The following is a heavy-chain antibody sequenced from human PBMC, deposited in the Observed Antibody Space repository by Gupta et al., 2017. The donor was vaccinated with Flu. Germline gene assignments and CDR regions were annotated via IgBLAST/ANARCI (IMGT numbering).Heavy chain of an antibody. CDR1: GFTFSCSS. D-gene: IGHD3-22*01. J-gene: IGHJ4*02. CDR2: SRDKANGFAT. CDR3: TRLDYDDSSGLLVGREEGQ. Sequence: QLVASGGGLVQPGRSLTLSCTASGFTFSCSSVHWVRQAPGKGLDWIGGSRDKANGFATAYVASVKCRFTFSRDDSKSTAWLQMDSLKTEDTAVYFCTRLDYDDSSGLLVGREEGQWGQGTRVTVSS. V-gene: IGHV3-73*01.